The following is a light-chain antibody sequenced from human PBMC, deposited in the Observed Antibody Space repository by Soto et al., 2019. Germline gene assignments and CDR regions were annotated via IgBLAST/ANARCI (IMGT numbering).Light chain of an antibody. CDR2: DVS. J-gene: IGLJ1*01. Sequence: QSALTQPASVSGSPGQSITISCTGTSSDVGGYNYVSWYQQHPGKAPKLMIYDVSNRPSGVSNRFSGSKSGNTASLTISGLEAEDEADYYCSSYTSSSTGDVFGPGTKLTVL. CDR1: SSDVGGYNY. V-gene: IGLV2-14*01. CDR3: SSYTSSSTGDV.